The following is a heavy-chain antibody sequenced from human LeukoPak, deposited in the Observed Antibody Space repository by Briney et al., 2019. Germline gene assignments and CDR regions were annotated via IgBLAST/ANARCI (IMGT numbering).Heavy chain of an antibody. D-gene: IGHD6-6*01. Sequence: GGSLRLSCAASGFSFSSYWMHWARQAPGKGLVWVSRINSDGSSTSYADSVRGRLSISRDNAKNTLYLQMNSLRAEDTAVYYCARGLSGYASSLGYWGQGTLVTVSA. J-gene: IGHJ4*02. CDR1: GFSFSSYW. V-gene: IGHV3-74*01. CDR2: INSDGSST. CDR3: ARGLSGYASSLGY.